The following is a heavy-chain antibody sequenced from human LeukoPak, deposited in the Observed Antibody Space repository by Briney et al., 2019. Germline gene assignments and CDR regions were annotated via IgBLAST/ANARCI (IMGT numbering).Heavy chain of an antibody. CDR3: AKAEGVSGSLYHGDY. J-gene: IGHJ4*02. CDR1: GFTFSVYG. D-gene: IGHD3-10*01. Sequence: PGRSLRLSCAASGFTFSVYGMHWVRQAPGKGLEWVAVISHDGNNKYYEDSVKGQFSISRDNSKNTLYLQMNSLRAEDTAIYYCAKAEGVSGSLYHGDYWGQGTLVTVSS. V-gene: IGHV3-30*18. CDR2: ISHDGNNK.